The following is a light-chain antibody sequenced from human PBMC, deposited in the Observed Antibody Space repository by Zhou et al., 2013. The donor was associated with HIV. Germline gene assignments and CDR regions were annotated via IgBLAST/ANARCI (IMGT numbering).Light chain of an antibody. CDR1: QSVNSNY. CDR3: QQRSNWPPRA. Sequence: EIVLTQSPGTLSLSPGERATLSCRASQSVNSNYLAWYQQKPGQAPRLLIYGASIRVTGTPDRFSGSGSGTDFTLTITSLEPEDFAVYYCQQRSNWPPRAFGQGTRLEIK. V-gene: IGKV3D-20*02. CDR2: GAS. J-gene: IGKJ5*01.